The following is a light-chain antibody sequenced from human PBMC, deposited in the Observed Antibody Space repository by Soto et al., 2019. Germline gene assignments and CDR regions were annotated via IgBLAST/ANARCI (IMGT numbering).Light chain of an antibody. Sequence: QSALTQPPSASGSPGQSVTISCTETSSDVGGYNYVSWYQQHPGKAPKLMIYEVSKRPSGVPDRFSGSKSGNTASLTVSGLQAEDEADYYCSSYAGGNNLVFGGGTKLTVL. CDR1: SSDVGGYNY. CDR2: EVS. CDR3: SSYAGGNNLV. J-gene: IGLJ2*01. V-gene: IGLV2-8*01.